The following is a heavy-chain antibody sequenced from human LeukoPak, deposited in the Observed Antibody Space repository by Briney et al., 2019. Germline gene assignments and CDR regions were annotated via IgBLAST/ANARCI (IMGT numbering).Heavy chain of an antibody. J-gene: IGHJ4*02. V-gene: IGHV4-39*02. CDR2: IYYSGST. CDR3: ARRGVGPTRLCYFDY. CDR1: GASISSTTFY. D-gene: IGHD1-26*01. Sequence: SETLSLTCTVSGASISSTTFYWGWIRQPPGKGLEWIGTIYYSGSTYYNPSLKSRVTISVDASKNHFSLRLSSVTAADTAVYYCARRGVGPTRLCYFDYWGQGTLVTVSS.